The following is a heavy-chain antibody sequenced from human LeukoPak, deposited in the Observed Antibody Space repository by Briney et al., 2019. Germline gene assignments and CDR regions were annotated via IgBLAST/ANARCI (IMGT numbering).Heavy chain of an antibody. J-gene: IGHJ4*02. CDR3: AIMHPYYAGNGYWVQ. D-gene: IGHD3-22*01. V-gene: IGHV3-23*01. CDR2: INTSGGST. Sequence: PGGSLRLSCAASGFTFSSYAMSWVRQAPGKGLEWVSGINTSGGSTAYADSVKGRFTISRDNPRNTLYMQMNSLRAEDTALYYCAIMHPYYAGNGYWVQWGQGTLVTVSS. CDR1: GFTFSSYA.